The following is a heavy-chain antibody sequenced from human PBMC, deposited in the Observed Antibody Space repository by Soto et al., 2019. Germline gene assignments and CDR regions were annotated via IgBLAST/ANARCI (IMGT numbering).Heavy chain of an antibody. CDR3: ARDSSRYITGKPVGY. CDR1: GFTFSSYG. J-gene: IGHJ4*02. V-gene: IGHV3-33*01. Sequence: GGSLRLSCAASGFTFSSYGMHWARQAPGKGLEWVAVIWYDGSNKYYADSVKGRFTISRDNSKNTLYLQMNSLRAEDTAVYYCARDSSRYITGKPVGYWGQGTLVTVSS. D-gene: IGHD1-20*01. CDR2: IWYDGSNK.